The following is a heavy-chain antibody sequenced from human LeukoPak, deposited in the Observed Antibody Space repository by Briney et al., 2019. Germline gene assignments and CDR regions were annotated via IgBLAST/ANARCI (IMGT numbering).Heavy chain of an antibody. D-gene: IGHD3-3*01. CDR2: TVPGLDIT. CDR1: GGTFSTYG. V-gene: IGHV1-69*04. CDR3: ARDQILRFLEVDYYYYGMDV. J-gene: IGHJ6*02. Sequence: SVKVSCKASGGTFSTYGVSWVRQAPGRGLEWMGRTVPGLDITNYAQKFQGRVTMTTDTSTSTVYMEVSSLRSEDTAVYYCARDQILRFLEVDYYYYGMDVWGQGTTVTVSS.